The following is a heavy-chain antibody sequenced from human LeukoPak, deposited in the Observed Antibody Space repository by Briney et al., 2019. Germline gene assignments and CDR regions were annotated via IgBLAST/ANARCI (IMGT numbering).Heavy chain of an antibody. CDR2: FSGSGGST. CDR3: AKVPAYYYDSSGYDWFDP. J-gene: IGHJ5*02. D-gene: IGHD3-22*01. V-gene: IGHV3-23*01. Sequence: GGSLRLSCAASGFTFSSYAMSWVRQAPGKGLECISGFSGSGGSTYYADSVKGRFTISRDNSKNTLYLQMNSLRAEDTAVYYCAKVPAYYYDSSGYDWFDPWGQGTLVTVSS. CDR1: GFTFSSYA.